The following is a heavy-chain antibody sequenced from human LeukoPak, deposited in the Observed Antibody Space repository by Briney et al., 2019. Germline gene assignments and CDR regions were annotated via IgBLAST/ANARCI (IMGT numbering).Heavy chain of an antibody. Sequence: SQTLSLTCTVSGGSISSGGYYWSWIRQHPGKGLEWIGYIYYSGSTYYNPSLKSRVTISVDTSKNQFSLKLNSVTAADTAVYYCARANTFGGVIVNFDYWGQGTLVTVSS. CDR2: IYYSGST. J-gene: IGHJ4*02. D-gene: IGHD3-16*02. V-gene: IGHV4-31*03. CDR3: ARANTFGGVIVNFDY. CDR1: GGSISSGGYY.